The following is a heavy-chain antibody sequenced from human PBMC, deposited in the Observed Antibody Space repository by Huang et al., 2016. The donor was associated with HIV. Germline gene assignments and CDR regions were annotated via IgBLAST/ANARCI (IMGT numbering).Heavy chain of an antibody. CDR3: ARKFSSTWYRAFDL. V-gene: IGHV5-51*01. Sequence: EVQLVQSGAEVKKPGESLKISCHGSGYSFNTYWIAWVRQMHGTGQEWRAILYPGYAYTRYRPYFQVKVTISAAKSIDTAYLQWRSLKASDTAMYYCARKFSSTWYRAFDLWGQGTMVTVSS. CDR1: GYSFNTYW. J-gene: IGHJ3*01. D-gene: IGHD6-13*01. CDR2: LYPGYAYT.